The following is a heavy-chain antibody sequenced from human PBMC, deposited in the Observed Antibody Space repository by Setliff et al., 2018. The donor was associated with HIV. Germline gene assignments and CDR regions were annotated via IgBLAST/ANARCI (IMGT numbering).Heavy chain of an antibody. CDR3: ARDFGPSEQRIHWYTSSYISGGLDH. V-gene: IGHV3-11*04. J-gene: IGHJ4*02. D-gene: IGHD6-13*01. CDR2: TSSSGSIR. CDR1: GFTFGDYA. Sequence: GGSLRLSCTASGFTFGDYAMSWVRQAPGKGLEWVAYTSSSGSIRDYGDSVKGRFTISRDNGRNEVYLEMNNLRGDDTGLYYCARDFGPSEQRIHWYTSSYISGGLDHWGLGTLVTVSS.